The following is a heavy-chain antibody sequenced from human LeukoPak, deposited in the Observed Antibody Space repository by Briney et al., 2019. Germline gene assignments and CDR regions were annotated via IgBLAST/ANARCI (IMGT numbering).Heavy chain of an antibody. CDR2: IYYSGST. D-gene: IGHD4-17*01. CDR1: GGSISSYH. Sequence: SETLSLTCTVSGGSISSYHWSWIRQPPGKGLEWIGYIYYSGSTNYNPSLKSRVTISVDTSKNQFSLKLSSVTAADTAVYYCARGYDGDYVRGFDYWGQGTLVTVSS. V-gene: IGHV4-59*01. CDR3: ARGYDGDYVRGFDY. J-gene: IGHJ4*02.